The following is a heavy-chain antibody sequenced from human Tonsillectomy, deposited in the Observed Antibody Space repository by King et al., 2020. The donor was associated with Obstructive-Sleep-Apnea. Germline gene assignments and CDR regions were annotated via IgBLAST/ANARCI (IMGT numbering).Heavy chain of an antibody. V-gene: IGHV5-10-1*03. CDR3: ARPLLGPAVGEVYFDF. D-gene: IGHD3-10*01. CDR2: IDPSDSYT. J-gene: IGHJ4*02. CDR1: GYSFTTYW. Sequence: MQLVQSGAEVKKPGESLRISCKASGYSFTTYWINWVRQMPGKGLEWMGRIDPSDSYTTYSPSFQGHVTLSVDKSLNTAYLEWSSLKASDTAMYFCARPLLGPAVGEVYFDFWGQGTLVTVSS.